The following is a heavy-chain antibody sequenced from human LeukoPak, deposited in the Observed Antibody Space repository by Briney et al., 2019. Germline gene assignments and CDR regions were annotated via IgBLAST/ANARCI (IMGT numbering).Heavy chain of an antibody. D-gene: IGHD3-10*01. Sequence: GGSLRLSCAASGFTFSSYAMNWARQAPGKGLEWVAGISRSGGSTYYAESVKGRFTISRDNSKNTLYLQMNSLRAEDTAVYYCATLWFGRSYYYFDYWGQGTLVTVSS. CDR3: ATLWFGRSYYYFDY. V-gene: IGHV3-23*01. CDR1: GFTFSSYA. J-gene: IGHJ4*02. CDR2: ISRSGGST.